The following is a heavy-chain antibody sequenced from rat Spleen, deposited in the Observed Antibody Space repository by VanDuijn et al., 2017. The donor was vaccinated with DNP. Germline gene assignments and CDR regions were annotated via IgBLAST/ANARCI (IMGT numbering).Heavy chain of an antibody. V-gene: IGHV5-25*01. CDR2: ITPNGGRT. CDR1: GFTFSNYD. D-gene: IGHD1-10*01. J-gene: IGHJ2*01. Sequence: EVQLVESGGGLVQPGRSLKLSCAASGFTFSNYDMAWVRQAPTTGLEWVASITPNGGRTYFRDSVKGRFTISRDNAKSSLYLQMNSLKSEDTATYYCARQGNNFGYFDYWGQGVMVTVSS. CDR3: ARQGNNFGYFDY.